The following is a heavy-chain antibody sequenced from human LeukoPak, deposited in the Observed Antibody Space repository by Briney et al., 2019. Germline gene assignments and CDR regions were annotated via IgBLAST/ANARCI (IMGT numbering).Heavy chain of an antibody. Sequence: TSETLSLTCAVSGGSISSCGYSWSWIRQPPGKGLEWIGYIYHSGSTYYNPSLKSRVTISVNRSKNQFSPKLSSVTAADTAVYYCAAGPDGRQLADAFDIWGQGTMVTVSS. J-gene: IGHJ3*02. V-gene: IGHV4-30-2*01. CDR1: GGSISSCGYS. CDR2: IYHSGST. CDR3: AAGPDGRQLADAFDI. D-gene: IGHD6-6*01.